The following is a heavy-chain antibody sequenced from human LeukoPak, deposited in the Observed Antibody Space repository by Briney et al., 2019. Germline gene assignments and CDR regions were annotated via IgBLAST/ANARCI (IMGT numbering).Heavy chain of an antibody. CDR3: ARGGRAAAGTVQYYFDY. V-gene: IGHV1-69*13. CDR2: IIPIFGTA. J-gene: IGHJ4*02. Sequence: GASVKVSCKASGGTFSSYAISWVRQAPGQGLEWMGGIIPIFGTADYAQKFQGRVTITADESTSTAYMELSSLRPEDTAVYYCARGGRAAAGTVQYYFDYWGQGTLVTVSS. D-gene: IGHD6-13*01. CDR1: GGTFSSYA.